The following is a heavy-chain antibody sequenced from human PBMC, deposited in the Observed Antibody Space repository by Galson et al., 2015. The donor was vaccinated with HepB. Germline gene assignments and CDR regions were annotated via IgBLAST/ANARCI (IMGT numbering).Heavy chain of an antibody. CDR1: GYTFTGYY. CDR2: INPNSGDT. Sequence: SVKVSCKASGYTFTGYYMHWVRQAPGQGLEWMGWINPNSGDTNYAQKFQGWVTMTRHTSISTAYMELSRLRSDDTAVYYCARDGGGNWNYGGVYGTDVWGQGTTVIVSS. V-gene: IGHV1-2*04. J-gene: IGHJ6*02. D-gene: IGHD1-7*01. CDR3: ARDGGGNWNYGGVYGTDV.